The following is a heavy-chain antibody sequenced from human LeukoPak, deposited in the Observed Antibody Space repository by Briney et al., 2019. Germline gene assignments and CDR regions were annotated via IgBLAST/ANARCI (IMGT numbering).Heavy chain of an antibody. D-gene: IGHD3-3*01. J-gene: IGHJ4*02. CDR3: ARDTEYYDFWSGSHPNYFDY. Sequence: GGSLRLSCAASGFTFSSYGMHWVRQAPGKGLEWVAVISYDGSNKYYADSVKGRLTISRDNSKNTLYLQMNSLRAEDTAVYYCARDTEYYDFWSGSHPNYFDYWGQGTLVTVSS. CDR1: GFTFSSYG. V-gene: IGHV3-30*03. CDR2: ISYDGSNK.